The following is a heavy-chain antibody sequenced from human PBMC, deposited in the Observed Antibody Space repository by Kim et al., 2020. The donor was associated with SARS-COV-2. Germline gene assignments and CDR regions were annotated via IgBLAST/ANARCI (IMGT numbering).Heavy chain of an antibody. CDR1: GGSISSGGYS. CDR2: IYHSGST. J-gene: IGHJ5*02. Sequence: SETLSLTCAVSGGSISSGGYSWSWIRQPPGKGLEWIGYIYHSGSTYYNPSLKSRVTISVDRSKNQFSLKLSSVTAADTAVYYCAGSRAIVVVPAAKGWFDPWGQGTLVTVSS. V-gene: IGHV4-30-2*01. CDR3: AGSRAIVVVPAAKGWFDP. D-gene: IGHD2-2*01.